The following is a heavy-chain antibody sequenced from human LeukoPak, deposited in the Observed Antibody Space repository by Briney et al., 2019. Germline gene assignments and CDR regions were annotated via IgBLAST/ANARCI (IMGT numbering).Heavy chain of an antibody. J-gene: IGHJ4*02. D-gene: IGHD3-22*01. V-gene: IGHV1-2*02. CDR3: ARDVDYYDSSGYYYDFDY. CDR1: GYTFTGFL. Sequence: ASVKVSCKGSGYTFTGFLMYSGRHAPGQGVEWIGWINTNAGVTNYVQKIQGRDTMSREKSINTAYMELCRLRYDDTAPYYSARDVDYYDSSGYYYDFDYWGQGTLVTVSS. CDR2: INTNAGVT.